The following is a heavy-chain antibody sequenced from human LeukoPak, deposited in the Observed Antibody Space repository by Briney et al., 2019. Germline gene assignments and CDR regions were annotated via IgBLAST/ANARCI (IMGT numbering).Heavy chain of an antibody. V-gene: IGHV4-4*07. D-gene: IGHD3-10*01. CDR2: IYSSGST. J-gene: IGHJ3*02. CDR3: ARETPRYYYGSGRDAFDI. Sequence: SETLSLTGTVSGGSISLYYWSWIRQPAGKGLEWIGRIYSSGSTNYNPSLKSRVTMSVDTSKNQFSLKLSSVTAADTAVYYCARETPRYYYGSGRDAFDIWGQGTMVTVSS. CDR1: GGSISLYY.